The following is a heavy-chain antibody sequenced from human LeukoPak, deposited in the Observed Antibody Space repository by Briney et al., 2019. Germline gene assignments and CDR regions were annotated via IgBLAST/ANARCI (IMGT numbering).Heavy chain of an antibody. CDR3: ASVELRFLEIVDY. J-gene: IGHJ4*02. CDR2: ISYDGSNK. CDR1: GFTFRSYA. V-gene: IGHV3-30-3*01. D-gene: IGHD3-3*01. Sequence: GGSLRLSCAASGFTFRSYAMHWVRQAPGKGLEWVAVISYDGSNKYYADSVKGRFTISRDNSKNTLYLQMNSLRAEDTAVYYCASVELRFLEIVDYWGQGTLVTVSS.